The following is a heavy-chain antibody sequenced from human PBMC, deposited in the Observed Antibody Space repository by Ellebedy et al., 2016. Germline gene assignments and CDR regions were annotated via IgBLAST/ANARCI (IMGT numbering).Heavy chain of an antibody. D-gene: IGHD3-22*01. V-gene: IGHV4-59*08. CDR1: GGSISSYY. Sequence: SETLSLTXTVSGGSISSYYWSWIRQPPGKGLEWIGYIYYSGSTNYNPSLKSRVTISVDTSKNQFSLKLSSVTAADTAVYYCARHRVGGYLLEGGYFDYWGQGTLVTVSS. CDR2: IYYSGST. J-gene: IGHJ4*02. CDR3: ARHRVGGYLLEGGYFDY.